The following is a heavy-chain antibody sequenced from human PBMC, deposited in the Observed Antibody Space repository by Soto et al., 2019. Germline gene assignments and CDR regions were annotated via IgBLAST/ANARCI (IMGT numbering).Heavy chain of an antibody. CDR3: AKDRGSSSWWGDYYYGMDV. D-gene: IGHD6-13*01. V-gene: IGHV3-23*01. CDR1: GFTFSSYA. J-gene: IGHJ6*02. Sequence: PGGSLRLSCAASGFTFSSYAMSWVRQAPGKGLDWVSAISGSGGSTYYADSVKGRFTISRDNSKNTLYLQMNSLRAEDTAVYYCAKDRGSSSWWGDYYYGMDVWGQGTTVNVSS. CDR2: ISGSGGST.